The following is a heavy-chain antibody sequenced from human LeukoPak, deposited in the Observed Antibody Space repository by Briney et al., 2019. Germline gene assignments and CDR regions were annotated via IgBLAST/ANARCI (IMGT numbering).Heavy chain of an antibody. V-gene: IGHV3-72*01. Sequence: LTGGSLRLSCAASGFTFSGYIMDWVRQVPGKGLEWVGRIRRGAQSYTTEYAASVKGRFTISRDDSKNSLYLHMNSLKTEDTAVYHCSRDGAAGGNSAFDIWGQGTAVTVSS. CDR3: SRDGAAGGNSAFDI. CDR2: IRRGAQSYTT. J-gene: IGHJ3*02. CDR1: GFTFSGYI. D-gene: IGHD6-25*01.